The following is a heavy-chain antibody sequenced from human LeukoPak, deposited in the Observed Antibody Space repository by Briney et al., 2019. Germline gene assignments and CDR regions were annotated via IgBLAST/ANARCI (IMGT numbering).Heavy chain of an antibody. V-gene: IGHV3-7*01. CDR1: GFTFSSYW. CDR2: IKQDGSEK. J-gene: IGHJ4*02. Sequence: GGSLRLSCAASGFTFSSYWMSWVRQAPGKGLEWVASIKQDGSEKYYVDSVKGRFTISRDNAKNSLYLQMNSLRAEDTAVYYCARDLGYIVVVVAATPVYFDYWGQGTLVTVSS. CDR3: ARDLGYIVVVVAATPVYFDY. D-gene: IGHD2-15*01.